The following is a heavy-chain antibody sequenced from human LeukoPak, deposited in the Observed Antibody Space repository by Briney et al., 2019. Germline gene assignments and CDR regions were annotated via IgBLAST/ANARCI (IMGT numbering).Heavy chain of an antibody. CDR3: AKDMVVRAKMSTIDY. J-gene: IGHJ4*02. V-gene: IGHV3-30*18. CDR2: ISYDGSNK. CDR1: GFTFSSYG. D-gene: IGHD3-10*01. Sequence: GGSLRLSCAASGFTFSSYGMHWVRQAPGKGLEWVAVISYDGSNKYYADSVKGRFTISRDNSKNTLYLQMNSLRAEDTAVYYCAKDMVVRAKMSTIDYWGQGTLVTVSS.